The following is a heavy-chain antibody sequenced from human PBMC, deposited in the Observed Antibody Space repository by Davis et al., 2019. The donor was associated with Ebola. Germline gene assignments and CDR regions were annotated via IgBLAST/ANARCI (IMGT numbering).Heavy chain of an antibody. CDR1: GGSISSASHL. Sequence: PSETLSLTCSVSGGSISSASHLWGWFRQPPAGGLEWIGNVFFSGSAYYNPSLKRRVTIFVDTSTNQFSLNLASVTAADTAIYYCAGLLRSLEWGDYWGQGALVAVSS. D-gene: IGHD3-3*01. CDR2: VFFSGSA. J-gene: IGHJ4*02. CDR3: AGLLRSLEWGDY. V-gene: IGHV4-39*01.